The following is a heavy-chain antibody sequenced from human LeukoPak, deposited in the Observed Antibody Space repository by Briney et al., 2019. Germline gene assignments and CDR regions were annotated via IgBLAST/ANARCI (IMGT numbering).Heavy chain of an antibody. V-gene: IGHV1-18*01. CDR2: ISAYNGNT. J-gene: IGHJ4*02. CDR3: ARDSGYYYGSGTDGSTGYFDY. D-gene: IGHD3-10*01. Sequence: ASVKVSRKASGYTFTSYGISWVRQAPGQGLEWMGWISAYNGNTNYAQKLQGRVTMTTDTSTSTAYMELRSLRSDDTAVYYCARDSGYYYGSGTDGSTGYFDYWGQGTLVTVSS. CDR1: GYTFTSYG.